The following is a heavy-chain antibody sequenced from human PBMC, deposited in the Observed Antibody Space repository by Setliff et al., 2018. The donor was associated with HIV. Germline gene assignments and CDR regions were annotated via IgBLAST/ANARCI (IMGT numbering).Heavy chain of an antibody. CDR2: INLYKDDT. CDR3: ATDQGRGGGDYYFDY. D-gene: IGHD2-21*02. V-gene: IGHV1-18*01. CDR1: GGTFTSSA. J-gene: IGHJ4*02. Sequence: GASVKVSCKASGGTFTSSAISWVRQARGQGLEWMGAINLYKDDTHYAQKFQGRVTITADTSIDTAYMGLSSLTSEDTAVYYCATDQGRGGGDYYFDYWGQGTLVTVSS.